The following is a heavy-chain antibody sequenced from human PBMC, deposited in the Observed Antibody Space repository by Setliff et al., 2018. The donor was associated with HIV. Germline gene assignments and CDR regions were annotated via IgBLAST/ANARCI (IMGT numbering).Heavy chain of an antibody. CDR3: ARDDHYYDSGSYYSDWYFDL. CDR1: GGPFSNYA. D-gene: IGHD3-10*01. CDR2: IIPIFGTP. V-gene: IGHV1-69*13. J-gene: IGHJ2*01. Sequence: SVKVSCKASGGPFSNYAISWVRQAPAQGLEWMGGIIPIFGTPNHAQKFQGRVTITADESTSTVYMELRSLRSEDTAVYYCARDDHYYDSGSYYSDWYFDLWGRGTLVTVSS.